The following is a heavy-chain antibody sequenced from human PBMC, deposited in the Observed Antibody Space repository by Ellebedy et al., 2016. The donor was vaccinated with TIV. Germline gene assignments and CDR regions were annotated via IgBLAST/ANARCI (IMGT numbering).Heavy chain of an antibody. CDR2: ISTTGTYI. CDR3: ARPAASYSSSWYDFDC. J-gene: IGHJ4*02. D-gene: IGHD6-13*01. Sequence: GESLKISCAASGFTFSSYTMNWVRQAPGKGLEWVSSISTTGTYIHYADSVKGRFTISRDNAKNSLFLQMNSLRVEDTAVYFYARPAASYSSSWYDFDCWGQGTLVTVSS. CDR1: GFTFSSYT. V-gene: IGHV3-21*01.